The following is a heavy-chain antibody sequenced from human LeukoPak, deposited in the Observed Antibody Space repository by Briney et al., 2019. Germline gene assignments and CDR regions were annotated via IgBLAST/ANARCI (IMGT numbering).Heavy chain of an antibody. CDR3: VRFRRNSYRSGSYYYYDY. Sequence: PGGPLRLSCAASGYTFSDFSVNWVRQAPGKGLEWVSSISVRSNYRYYADSVRGRFTISRDDARDSLFLQMNSLRAEDTAVYFCVRFRRNSYRSGSYYYYDYWGQGTLVTVSS. D-gene: IGHD3-22*01. J-gene: IGHJ4*02. V-gene: IGHV3-21*01. CDR2: ISVRSNYR. CDR1: GYTFSDFS.